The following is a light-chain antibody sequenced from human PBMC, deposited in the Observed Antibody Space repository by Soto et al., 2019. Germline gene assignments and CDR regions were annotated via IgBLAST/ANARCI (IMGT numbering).Light chain of an antibody. J-gene: IGLJ2*01. CDR1: SGHSSYA. Sequence: QPVLTQAPSASASLGASVKLTCTLSSGHSSYAIAWHQQQPEKGPRYLMKLNSDGSHSKGDGIPDRFSGSSSGAERYLTISSLQSEDEDDYYCQTWGTGIQVVFGGGTQLTVL. CDR2: LNSDGSH. V-gene: IGLV4-69*01. CDR3: QTWGTGIQVV.